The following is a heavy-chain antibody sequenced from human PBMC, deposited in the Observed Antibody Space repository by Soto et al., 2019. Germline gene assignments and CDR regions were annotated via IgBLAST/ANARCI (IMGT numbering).Heavy chain of an antibody. Sequence: GGSLRLSCSASGFTLSSYAMHWVRQAPGKGLEYVSAISSNGDSTYYADSVKGRFTISRDNSKNTLYLQMSSLRAEDTAVYYCVKGRYGGSLFDYWGQGTLVTVSS. J-gene: IGHJ4*02. CDR3: VKGRYGGSLFDY. CDR2: ISSNGDST. CDR1: GFTLSSYA. V-gene: IGHV3-64D*06. D-gene: IGHD2-15*01.